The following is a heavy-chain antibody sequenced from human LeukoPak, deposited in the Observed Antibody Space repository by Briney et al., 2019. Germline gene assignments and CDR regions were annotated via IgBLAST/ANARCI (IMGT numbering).Heavy chain of an antibody. CDR1: GYSFTDYW. Sequence: GESLKISCKGSGYSFTDYWIGWARQMPGKGLEWMGIIYPGDSDTRYSPSFQGQVTISADKSISTAYLQWSSLKASDTAMYYCASCPYYYDSSGYYDYWGQGTLVTVSS. V-gene: IGHV5-51*01. CDR2: IYPGDSDT. J-gene: IGHJ4*02. CDR3: ASCPYYYDSSGYYDY. D-gene: IGHD3-22*01.